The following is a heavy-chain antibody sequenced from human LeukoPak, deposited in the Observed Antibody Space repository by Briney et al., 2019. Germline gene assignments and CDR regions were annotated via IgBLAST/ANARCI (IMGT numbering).Heavy chain of an antibody. CDR2: VSGSGSST. Sequence: GSLRLSCAASGFTFSSYAMSWVRQAPGKGLEWVSAVSGSGSSTYYADSVKGRFTISRDNSKNTLYLQMNSLRAEDTAVYYCAEAESGNKFDYWGQGTLVTVSS. CDR3: AEAESGNKFDY. D-gene: IGHD5-12*01. V-gene: IGHV3-23*01. CDR1: GFTFSSYA. J-gene: IGHJ4*02.